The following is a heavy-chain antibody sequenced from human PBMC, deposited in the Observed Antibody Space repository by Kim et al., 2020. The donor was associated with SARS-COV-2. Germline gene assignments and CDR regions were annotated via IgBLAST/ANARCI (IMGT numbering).Heavy chain of an antibody. CDR1: GFTFSSYA. CDR2: ISYDGSNK. J-gene: IGHJ6*02. Sequence: GGSLRLSCAASGFTFSSYAMHWVRQAPGKGLEWVAVISYDGSNKYYADSVKGRFTISRDNSKNTLYLQMNSLRAEDTAVYYCARGRGQWLTRGDYYYYGMDVWGQGTTVTVSS. CDR3: ARGRGQWLTRGDYYYYGMDV. D-gene: IGHD6-19*01. V-gene: IGHV3-30*04.